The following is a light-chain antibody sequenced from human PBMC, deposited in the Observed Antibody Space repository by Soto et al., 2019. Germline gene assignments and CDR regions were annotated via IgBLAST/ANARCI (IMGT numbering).Light chain of an antibody. CDR2: VNSDGSH. V-gene: IGLV4-69*01. CDR1: SGHSSYA. J-gene: IGLJ2*01. Sequence: QSVLTQSPSASASLGASVKLTCTLSSGHSSYAIAWHQQQPEKGPRYLMKVNSDGSHSKGDGIPDRFSGSSSGAERYLTISRLQSEDEADYYCQTWGTGSVVFGGGTKLTVL. CDR3: QTWGTGSVV.